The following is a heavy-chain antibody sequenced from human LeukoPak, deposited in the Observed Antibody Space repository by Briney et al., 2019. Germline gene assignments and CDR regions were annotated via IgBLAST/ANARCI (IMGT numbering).Heavy chain of an antibody. CDR2: ISGSGGST. Sequence: PGGSLRLSWAASGFTFSTYAMSWVRLAPGKGLEWVSGISGSGGSTYYADSVKGRFTSSRDNSNNTLYVQMNSLRVEDTAVYYCAKSGGLSGSGRLAMDVWGQGTTVTVSS. D-gene: IGHD3-10*01. CDR3: AKSGGLSGSGRLAMDV. CDR1: GFTFSTYA. V-gene: IGHV3-23*01. J-gene: IGHJ6*02.